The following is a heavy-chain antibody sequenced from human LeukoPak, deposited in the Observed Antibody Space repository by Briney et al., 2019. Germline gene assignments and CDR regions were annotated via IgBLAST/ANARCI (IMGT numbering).Heavy chain of an antibody. CDR1: GFTFSSYA. D-gene: IGHD3-22*01. V-gene: IGHV3-23*01. CDR3: AKFQANYYDSSGYGCFDY. CDR2: LSGTGGST. J-gene: IGHJ4*02. Sequence: GGSLRLSCAASGFTFSSYAMSWVRQAPGKGLEWVSSLSGTGGSTYYADSVKGRLTVSRDNSRNMLYLEMNSLRAEDTAVYYCAKFQANYYDSSGYGCFDYWGQGTLVTVSS.